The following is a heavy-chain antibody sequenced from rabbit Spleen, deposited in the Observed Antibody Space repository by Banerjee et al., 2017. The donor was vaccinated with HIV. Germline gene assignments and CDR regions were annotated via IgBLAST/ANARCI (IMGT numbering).Heavy chain of an antibody. CDR1: GFSFSRSYY. D-gene: IGHD6-1*01. Sequence: QSLEESGGDLVKPGASLTLTCTASGFSFSRSYYMCWVRQSPGKGLEWIACIYTGDGYTYYASWAKGRFTISKTSSTTVTLQLTSLTAADTATYFCAREKSGDYGYDLWGQGTLVTVS. CDR3: AREKSGDYGYDL. V-gene: IGHV1S40*01. CDR2: IYTGDGYT. J-gene: IGHJ3*01.